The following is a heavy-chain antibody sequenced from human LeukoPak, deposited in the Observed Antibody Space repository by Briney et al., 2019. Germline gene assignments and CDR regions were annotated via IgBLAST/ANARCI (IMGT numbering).Heavy chain of an antibody. V-gene: IGHV3-53*01. CDR3: ARGLQQQQILGDYYYGMDV. J-gene: IGHJ6*02. CDR2: IYSGGRT. D-gene: IGHD6-13*01. Sequence: GGSLRLSCASSGFTFSPVWKHWVRQAPGKGLEWVSVIYSGGRTYFADSVKGRFTISRDNSNNTLYLQMNNLRTEDTAVYYCARGLQQQQILGDYYYGMDVWGQGTTVTVSS. CDR1: GFTFSPVW.